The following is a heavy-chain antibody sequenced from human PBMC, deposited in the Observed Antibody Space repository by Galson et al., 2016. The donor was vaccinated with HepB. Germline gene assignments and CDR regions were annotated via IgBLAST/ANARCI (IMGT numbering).Heavy chain of an antibody. CDR1: GFTFSRYG. CDR3: AKASPGYRFADYYYGLDV. J-gene: IGHJ6*02. D-gene: IGHD2-15*01. Sequence: SLRLSCAASGFTFSRYGMHWVHQAPGKGLEWMAVIWYDGSKEYYADSVKGRFTISRDNSKNTLYLQMNTLRAEDTAVYYCAKASPGYRFADYYYGLDVWGQGTTVTVSS. CDR2: IWYDGSKE. V-gene: IGHV3-33*06.